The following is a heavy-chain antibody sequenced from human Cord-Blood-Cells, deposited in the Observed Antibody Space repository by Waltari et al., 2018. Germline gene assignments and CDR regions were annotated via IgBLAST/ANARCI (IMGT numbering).Heavy chain of an antibody. V-gene: IGHV4-31*03. J-gene: IGHJ5*02. CDR3: ARGLSWNWFDP. Sequence: QVQLQESGPGLVKPSQTLSLTCTVSGGSISSGGYYWSWIRQHPGKGLVWVWYIHFDGSTYYNQSLKSRVTISVNTSKNQFSLKLSSVTAADTAVYYCARGLSWNWFDPGGQGTLVTVSS. CDR1: GGSISSGGYY. CDR2: IHFDGST.